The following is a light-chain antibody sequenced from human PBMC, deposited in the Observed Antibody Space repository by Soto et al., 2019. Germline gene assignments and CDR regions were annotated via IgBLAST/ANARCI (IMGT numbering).Light chain of an antibody. CDR1: QDISNY. CDR2: DAS. CDR3: LQDYDFPWT. J-gene: IGKJ1*01. Sequence: DIRMTQSPSSLSASVGDRVTITCQASQDISNYLNWYQQTPGKAPKLLIYDASNLETGVPSRFSGSGSGTTFSFTISSLQPEDIATYYCLQDYDFPWTFGQGTKVEIK. V-gene: IGKV1-33*01.